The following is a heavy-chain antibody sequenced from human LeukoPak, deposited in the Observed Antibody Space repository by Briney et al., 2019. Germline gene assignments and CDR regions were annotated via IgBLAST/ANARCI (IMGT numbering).Heavy chain of an antibody. CDR1: GGSISSHY. J-gene: IGHJ5*02. CDR2: IYYSGST. Sequence: SETLSLTCTVSGGSISSHYWSWIRQPPGKGLEWIGYIYYSGSTNYNPSLKSRVTISVDTSKNQFSLKLSSVTAADTAVYYCARHRQQLFLSDPWGQGTLVTVSS. V-gene: IGHV4-59*11. CDR3: ARHRQQLFLSDP. D-gene: IGHD6-13*01.